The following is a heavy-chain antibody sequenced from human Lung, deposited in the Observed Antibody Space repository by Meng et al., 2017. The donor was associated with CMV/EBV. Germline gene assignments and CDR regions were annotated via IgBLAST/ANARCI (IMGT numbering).Heavy chain of an antibody. Sequence: ESXKISCVASGFTFSSYSMNWVRQAPGKGLEWVSYISSSSSTIYYADSVKGRFTISRDNAKNSLYLQMNSLRAEDTAVYYCARGVSGDYWGQGTLVTVSS. J-gene: IGHJ4*02. V-gene: IGHV3-48*04. CDR2: ISSSSSTI. D-gene: IGHD1-14*01. CDR1: GFTFSSYS. CDR3: ARGVSGDY.